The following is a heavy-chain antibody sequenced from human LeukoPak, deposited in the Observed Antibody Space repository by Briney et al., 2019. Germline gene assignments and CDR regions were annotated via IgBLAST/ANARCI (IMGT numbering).Heavy chain of an antibody. CDR3: AKGGRFTSGWRGAFDS. Sequence: PGGSLRLSCAASGFTFNSYAMSWVRQAPGKGLEWVSAIPGIGGNTYYADSVKGRFTISRDNSKDTPYLQMDSLSAEDTAVYYCAKGGRFTSGWRGAFDSWGQGTLVTVSS. CDR1: GFTFNSYA. V-gene: IGHV3-23*01. J-gene: IGHJ4*02. CDR2: IPGIGGNT. D-gene: IGHD6-19*01.